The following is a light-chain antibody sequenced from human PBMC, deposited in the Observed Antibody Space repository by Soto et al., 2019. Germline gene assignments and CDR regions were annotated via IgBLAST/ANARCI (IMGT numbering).Light chain of an antibody. V-gene: IGKV4-1*01. Sequence: DIVMTQSPDSLAVSLGERATINCKSSQSALYSSNNKHYLAWYQQKPGQPPKLLIYWASTRESGVPDRFSGSGSGSDFTLTISSLQAEDVAVYYCQQYYSTPITFGQGTRREIK. J-gene: IGKJ5*01. CDR2: WAS. CDR1: QSALYSSNNKHY. CDR3: QQYYSTPIT.